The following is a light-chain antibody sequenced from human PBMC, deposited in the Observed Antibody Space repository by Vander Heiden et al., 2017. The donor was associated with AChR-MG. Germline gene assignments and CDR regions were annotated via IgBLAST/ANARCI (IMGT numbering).Light chain of an antibody. CDR3: QSYDSSRSGSV. Sequence: QSVLTQPPSVSGAPGQSVTIPRTGSSFNLGAGSDVRWYQQLPGPAPKLLLYGNTNRPSGVPDRFSGSKSGTSASLAITGLQAEDEADYYCQSYDSSRSGSVFGGGTKLTVL. CDR1: SFNLGAGSD. J-gene: IGLJ3*02. CDR2: GNT. V-gene: IGLV1-40*01.